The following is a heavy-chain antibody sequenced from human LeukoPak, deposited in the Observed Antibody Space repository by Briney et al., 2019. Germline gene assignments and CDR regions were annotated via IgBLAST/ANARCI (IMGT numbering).Heavy chain of an antibody. J-gene: IGHJ4*02. CDR3: ASRIAAAGTGVVY. D-gene: IGHD6-13*01. CDR2: IYYSGST. Sequence: PSETLSLTCTVSGGSISSSSYYWGWLRQPPGKGLEWIGSIYYSGSTYYNPSLKSRVTISVDTSKNQFSLKLSSVTAADTAVYYCASRIAAAGTGVVYWGQGTLVTVSS. V-gene: IGHV4-39*07. CDR1: GGSISSSSYY.